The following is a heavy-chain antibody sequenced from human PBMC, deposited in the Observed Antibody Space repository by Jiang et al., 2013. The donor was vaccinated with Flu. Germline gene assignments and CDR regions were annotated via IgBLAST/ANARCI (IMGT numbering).Heavy chain of an antibody. CDR1: GYTFTSYG. Sequence: PGASVKVSCKASGYTFTSYGISWVRQAPGQGLEWMGWISVYNGNTNYAQKLQGRVTMTTDTSTSTAYMELRSLRSDDTAVYYCARDGGWLQLGGYLDYWGQGTPGHRLL. CDR2: ISVYNGNT. D-gene: IGHD5-24*01. CDR3: ARDGGWLQLGGYLDY. J-gene: IGHJ4*02. V-gene: IGHV1-18*01.